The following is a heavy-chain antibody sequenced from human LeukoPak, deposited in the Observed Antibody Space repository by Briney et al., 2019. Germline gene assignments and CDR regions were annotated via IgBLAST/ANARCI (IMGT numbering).Heavy chain of an antibody. D-gene: IGHD6-13*01. CDR1: GGSISSYY. CDR2: IYTSGST. CDR3: ARAGNPYTGYSSSWYYYYYMDV. Sequence: PSETLSLTCTVSGGSISSYYWSWIRQPAGKGLEWIGRIYTSGSTNYNPSLKSRVTMSVDTSKNQFSLKLSSVTAADTAVYYCARAGNPYTGYSSSWYYYYYMDVGGKGTTVTVSS. V-gene: IGHV4-4*07. J-gene: IGHJ6*03.